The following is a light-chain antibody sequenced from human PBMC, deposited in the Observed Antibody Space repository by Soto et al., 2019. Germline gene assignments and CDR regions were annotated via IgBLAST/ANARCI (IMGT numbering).Light chain of an antibody. J-gene: IGLJ1*01. CDR1: SSDVGGYNY. CDR2: DVS. V-gene: IGLV2-11*01. Sequence: QSALTQPHSVSGSPGQSVTISCTGTSSDVGGYNYVSWYQHHPGKAPKLMIYDVSQRPSGVPDRFSASKSGNTASLTISGLQAEDEADYYCCSYAGSYTHVFGSGIKVTVL. CDR3: CSYAGSYTHV.